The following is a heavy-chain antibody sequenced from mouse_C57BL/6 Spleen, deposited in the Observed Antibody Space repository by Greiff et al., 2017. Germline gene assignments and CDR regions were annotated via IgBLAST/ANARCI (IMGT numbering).Heavy chain of an antibody. J-gene: IGHJ1*03. CDR2: ISYSGST. CDR1: GYSITSDY. Sequence: VQLKESGPGLAKPSQTLSLTCSVTGYSITSDYWNWIRKFPGNKLEYMGYISYSGSTYYNPSLKSRISITRDTSKNQYYLQLNSVTTEDTATYYCARYAYGSSRYWYFDVWGTGTTVTVSS. D-gene: IGHD1-1*01. V-gene: IGHV3-8*01. CDR3: ARYAYGSSRYWYFDV.